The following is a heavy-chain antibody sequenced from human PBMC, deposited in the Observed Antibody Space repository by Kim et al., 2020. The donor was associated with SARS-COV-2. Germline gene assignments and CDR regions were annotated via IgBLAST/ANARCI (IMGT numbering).Heavy chain of an antibody. CDR2: IIPIFGTA. J-gene: IGHJ6*02. V-gene: IGHV1-69*13. D-gene: IGHD3-3*01. CDR3: ARGRNFWSGSRLYYYGMDV. CDR1: GGTFSSYA. Sequence: SVKVSCKASGGTFSSYAISWVRQAPGQGLEWMGGIIPIFGTANYAQKFQGRVTITADESTSTAYMELSSLRSEDTAVYYCARGRNFWSGSRLYYYGMDVWGQGTTVTVSS.